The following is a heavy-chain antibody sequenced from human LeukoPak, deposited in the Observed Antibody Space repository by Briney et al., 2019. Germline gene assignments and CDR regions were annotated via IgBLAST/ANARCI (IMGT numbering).Heavy chain of an antibody. D-gene: IGHD2-2*01. CDR3: ARGGRSGFVVVPGPKRGRSYFHY. Sequence: SETLSLTCAVYGGSFSGYYWNWIRQPPRKGLEWIGEINHSGSTNYNPSLKNRVTISVDKTKNQFSLKPSYVSAADTAVYYCARGGRSGFVVVPGPKRGRSYFHYWGQGSLVTVSS. CDR2: INHSGST. J-gene: IGHJ4*02. CDR1: GGSFSGYY. V-gene: IGHV4-34*01.